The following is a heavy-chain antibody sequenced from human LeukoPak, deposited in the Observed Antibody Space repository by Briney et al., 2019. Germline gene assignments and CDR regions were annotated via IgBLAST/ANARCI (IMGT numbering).Heavy chain of an antibody. CDR2: IKEDGSVK. V-gene: IGHV3-7*03. D-gene: IGHD4-11*01. CDR1: GFTFSTYW. Sequence: PGGSLRLSCVASGFTFSTYWMSWVRQTPGKRLEWVANIKEDGSVKNYVDSVKGRFTISRDNAKNSLFLQMNSLRAEDTAVYYCARERYGNYNWGQGTLVTVSS. CDR3: ARERYGNYN. J-gene: IGHJ4*02.